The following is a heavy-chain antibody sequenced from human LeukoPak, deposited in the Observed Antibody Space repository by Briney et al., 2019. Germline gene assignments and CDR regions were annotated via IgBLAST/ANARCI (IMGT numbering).Heavy chain of an antibody. CDR2: ISAYNGNT. Sequence: ASVKVSCKASGYTFTSYGISWVRQAPGQGLEWMGWISAYNGNTNYAQKLQGRVTMTTDTSTSTAYMELRSLRSDDTAVYYCARGTSRYYDSSGYLDWGQGTLVTVSS. V-gene: IGHV1-18*01. CDR3: ARGTSRYYDSSGYLD. D-gene: IGHD3-22*01. CDR1: GYTFTSYG. J-gene: IGHJ4*02.